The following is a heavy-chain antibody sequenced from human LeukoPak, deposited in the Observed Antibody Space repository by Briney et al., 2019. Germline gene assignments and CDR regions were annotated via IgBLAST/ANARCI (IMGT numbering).Heavy chain of an antibody. CDR1: GFNVSGNY. CDR2: IYSGGAI. J-gene: IGHJ4*02. D-gene: IGHD3-10*01. CDR3: ARVGPAAAYHGSGSYYLPDPSLKGYFDY. Sequence: CGSLRLSCEASGFNVSGNYMSWVRQAPGKGLERDSVIYSGGAIYNADSVKGRFTISRDNSKNTLYLQMNSLRAEDTAVYYCARVGPAAAYHGSGSYYLPDPSLKGYFDYWGQGTLVTVSS. V-gene: IGHV3-53*01.